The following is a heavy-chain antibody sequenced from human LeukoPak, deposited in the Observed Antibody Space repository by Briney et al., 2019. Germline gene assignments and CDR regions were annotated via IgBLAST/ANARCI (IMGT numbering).Heavy chain of an antibody. V-gene: IGHV1-8*01. D-gene: IGHD5-18*01. Sequence: VAAVKVSCKASGYTFTSYDINWVGQATGQGLGWMGWMNPNSGNTGYAQKFQGRVTMTRNTSISTAYMELSSLRSEDTAVYYCARGAPRTQLWSLGYWGQGTLVTVSS. CDR2: MNPNSGNT. J-gene: IGHJ4*02. CDR3: ARGAPRTQLWSLGY. CDR1: GYTFTSYD.